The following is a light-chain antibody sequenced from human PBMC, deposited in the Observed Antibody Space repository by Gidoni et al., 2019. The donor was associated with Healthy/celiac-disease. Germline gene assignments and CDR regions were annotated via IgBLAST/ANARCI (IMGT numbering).Light chain of an antibody. CDR3: QQYNSYSRT. V-gene: IGKV1-5*01. Sequence: DIQMTQSPSTLSASVGDRVNIPCRASQSISSWLAWYQQKPGKAPKLLIYDASSLESGVPSRFSGSGSGTEFTLTISSLQPDDFATYYCQQYNSYSRTFGQGTKVEIK. CDR1: QSISSW. CDR2: DAS. J-gene: IGKJ1*01.